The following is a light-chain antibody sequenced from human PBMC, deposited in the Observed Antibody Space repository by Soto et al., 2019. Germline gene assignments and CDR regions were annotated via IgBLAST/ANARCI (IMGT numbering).Light chain of an antibody. V-gene: IGKV1-27*01. Sequence: DIQMTQSPSSLSASVGDRVTITCRASQAISNSLAWYQQRPGQPPRLMIYDASTLQSGVSSRLTGSRSGTAFTFAISNMQPEDCATYYCQTYNNLPRTFGKETKVQIE. CDR2: DAS. CDR1: QAISNS. J-gene: IGKJ1*01. CDR3: QTYNNLPRT.